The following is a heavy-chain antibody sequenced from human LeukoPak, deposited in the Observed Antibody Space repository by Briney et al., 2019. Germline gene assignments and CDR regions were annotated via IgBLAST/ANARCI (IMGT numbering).Heavy chain of an antibody. V-gene: IGHV4-4*07. CDR2: IYTTGST. CDR3: ARAVVVAATLAWFDP. J-gene: IGHJ5*02. D-gene: IGHD2-15*01. CDR1: GGSISTYY. Sequence: PSETLSLTCTVSGGSISTYYWSWIRQPAGEGLEWIGRIYTTGSTNYNPSLKSRVTMSVDTSRNRFSLKLSSVTAADTAVYYCARAVVVAATLAWFDPWGQGILVTVSS.